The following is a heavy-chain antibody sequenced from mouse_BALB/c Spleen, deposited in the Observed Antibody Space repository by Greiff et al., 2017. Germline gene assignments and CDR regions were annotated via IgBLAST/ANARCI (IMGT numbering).Heavy chain of an antibody. CDR1: GFTFSDYY. J-gene: IGHJ1*01. CDR2: ISDGGSYT. V-gene: IGHV5-4*02. CDR3: ARDGYGSSYDWYFDD. Sequence: EVQGVESGGGLVKPGGSLKLSCAASGFTFSDYYMYWVRQTPEKRLEWVATISDGGSYTYYPDSVKGRFTISRDNAKNNLYLQMSSLKSEDTAMYYCARDGYGSSYDWYFDDWGEGTTVTVSS. D-gene: IGHD1-1*01.